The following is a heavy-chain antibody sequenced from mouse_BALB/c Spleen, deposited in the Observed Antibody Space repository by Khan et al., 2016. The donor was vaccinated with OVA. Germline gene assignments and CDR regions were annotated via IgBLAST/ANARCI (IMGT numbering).Heavy chain of an antibody. J-gene: IGHJ3*01. CDR3: ARAGVYDGYYAWFAY. V-gene: IGHV1-7*01. Sequence: QVQLQQSGTELAKPGASVKMSCKASGYTFISYWMHWVKQRPGQGLEWIGYINPITGYTDYNQKFKDKATLTADKSSSTAYMQLSSLTSEDSAVYCCARAGVYDGYYAWFAYWVQGTLVTVSA. D-gene: IGHD2-3*01. CDR1: GYTFISYW. CDR2: INPITGYT.